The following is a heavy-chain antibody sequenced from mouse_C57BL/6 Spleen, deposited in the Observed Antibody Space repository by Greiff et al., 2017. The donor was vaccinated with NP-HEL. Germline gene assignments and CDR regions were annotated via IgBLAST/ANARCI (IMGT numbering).Heavy chain of an antibody. V-gene: IGHV2-9-1*01. J-gene: IGHJ3*01. CDR1: GFSLTSYA. CDR2: IWTGGGT. CDR3: ARNEDYYGSSYGFAY. D-gene: IGHD1-1*01. Sequence: QVQLKESGPGLVAPSQRLSITCTVSGFSLTSYAISWVRQPPGKGLEWLGVIWTGGGTNYNSALKSRLSISKDNSKSQVFLKMNSLQTDDTARYYCARNEDYYGSSYGFAYWGQGTLVTVSA.